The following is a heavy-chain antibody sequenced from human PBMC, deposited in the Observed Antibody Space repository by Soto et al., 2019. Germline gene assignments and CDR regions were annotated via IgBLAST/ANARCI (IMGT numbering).Heavy chain of an antibody. CDR2: IYSGGST. Sequence: GGSLRLSCASSWFTVSSNYMSWVRQAPGKGLEWVSVIYSGGSTYYADSVKGRFTISRDNSKNTLYLQMNSLRAEDTAVYYCARVGTEHGMDAWGQGTTVTVSS. D-gene: IGHD1-26*01. CDR3: ARVGTEHGMDA. CDR1: WFTVSSNY. J-gene: IGHJ6*02. V-gene: IGHV3-53*01.